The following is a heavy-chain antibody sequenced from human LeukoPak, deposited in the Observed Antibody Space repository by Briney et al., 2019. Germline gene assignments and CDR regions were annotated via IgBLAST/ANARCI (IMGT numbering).Heavy chain of an antibody. V-gene: IGHV3-11*04. CDR1: GGSISSSSYY. Sequence: LSLTCTVSGGSISSSSYYWGWIRQAPGKGLEWVSYISSSGSTKYYADSVKGRFTISRDNAKNSLYLQMNSLRAEDTAVYYCARELNGAFDPWGQGTLVTVSS. D-gene: IGHD1-1*01. CDR3: ARELNGAFDP. J-gene: IGHJ5*02. CDR2: ISSSGSTK.